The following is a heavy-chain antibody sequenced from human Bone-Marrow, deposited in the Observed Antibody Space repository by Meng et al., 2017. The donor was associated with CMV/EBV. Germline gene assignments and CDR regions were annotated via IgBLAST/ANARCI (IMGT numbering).Heavy chain of an antibody. J-gene: IGHJ5*02. CDR3: ARDTPLHCSSTSCYTDWFDP. CDR2: SNAGNGNT. CDR1: GYTFTSYA. V-gene: IGHV1-3*02. Sequence: ASVKVSCKASGYTFTSYAMHWVRQAPGQRLEWMGWSNAGNGNTKYSQEFQGRVTITRDTSASTDYMELSSLRSEDMAVYYCARDTPLHCSSTSCYTDWFDPWGQGTLVTVSS. D-gene: IGHD2-2*02.